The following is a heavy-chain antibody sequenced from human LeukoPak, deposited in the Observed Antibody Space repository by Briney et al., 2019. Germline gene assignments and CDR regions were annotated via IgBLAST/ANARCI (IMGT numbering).Heavy chain of an antibody. V-gene: IGHV3-7*01. J-gene: IGHJ4*02. CDR1: GFTFTTYW. CDR3: ASQKSTYYYDSSADY. CDR2: IKQDGTEK. Sequence: GGSLRLSCAASGFTFTTYWMSWVRQAPGKGLEWVANIKQDGTEKYYVDSVKGRFTISRDNAKNSLYLQMNSLRAEDTAVYYCASQKSTYYYDSSADYWGQGTLVTVSS. D-gene: IGHD3-22*01.